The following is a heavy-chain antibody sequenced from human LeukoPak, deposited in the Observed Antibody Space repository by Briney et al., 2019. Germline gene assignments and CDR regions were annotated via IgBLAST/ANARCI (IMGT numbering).Heavy chain of an antibody. Sequence: KPSETLSLACAVFGGSFSDYQWSWIRQPPGKGLEWIGEINHTGSTNYNPSLKSRVTISADTSKKQFSLKLSSVTAADTAVYYCARGGIQAYDYWGQGTLVTVSS. D-gene: IGHD5-18*01. J-gene: IGHJ4*02. V-gene: IGHV4-34*01. CDR2: INHTGST. CDR1: GGSFSDYQ. CDR3: ARGGIQAYDY.